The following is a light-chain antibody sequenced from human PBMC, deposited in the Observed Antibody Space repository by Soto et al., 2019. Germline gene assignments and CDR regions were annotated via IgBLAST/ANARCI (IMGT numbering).Light chain of an antibody. V-gene: IGKV3-15*01. CDR3: QQYHDWPIT. CDR1: QSVIAH. J-gene: IGKJ5*01. Sequence: EILVTQCPATLSVSRWEGATLSCRASQSVIAHLAWYQQIPGKAPRLLIYGTSTRAAGIPARFSGRGSGTEFTFTISRLQSEDFAVYQCQQYHDWPITFGQGTRLEI. CDR2: GTS.